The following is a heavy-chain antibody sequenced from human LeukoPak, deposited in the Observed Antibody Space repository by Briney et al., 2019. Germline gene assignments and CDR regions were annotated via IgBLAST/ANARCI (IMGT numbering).Heavy chain of an antibody. CDR3: TRHDVVAVVGHGMAV. J-gene: IGHJ6*02. CDR2: ISQNGIP. Sequence: SETLSLTCTVSGASIGSYYWSWMRQPPGKGLEWIGFISQNGIPHYTASLKSRVTISRDTSENQVSLILSSVTAADTAVYYCTRHDVVAVVGHGMAVWGQGTTVTVYS. V-gene: IGHV4-59*08. CDR1: GASIGSYY. D-gene: IGHD2-15*01.